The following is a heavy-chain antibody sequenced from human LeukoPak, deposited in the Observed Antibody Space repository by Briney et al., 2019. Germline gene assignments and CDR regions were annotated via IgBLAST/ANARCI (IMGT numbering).Heavy chain of an antibody. CDR2: ISSTSSYI. J-gene: IGHJ4*02. CDR1: IFTYRSYT. CDR3: ARDRSYDYIWGSYRPDYFDY. D-gene: IGHD3-16*02. V-gene: IGHV3-21*01. Sequence: GGSLRLSCTPSIFTYRSYTKNWVRHAPGEALEWVSSISSTSSYIYYADSVKGRFTISRDNAKNSLYLQMNSLRAEDTAVYYFARDRSYDYIWGSYRPDYFDYWGQGTLVTVSS.